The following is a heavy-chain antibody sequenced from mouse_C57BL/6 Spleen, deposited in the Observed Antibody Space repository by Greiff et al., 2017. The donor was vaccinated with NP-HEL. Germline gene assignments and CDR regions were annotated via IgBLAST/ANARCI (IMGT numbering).Heavy chain of an antibody. CDR3: ARVYYGSSSWFAY. CDR2: ISSGGSYT. CDR1: GFTFSSYG. D-gene: IGHD1-1*01. V-gene: IGHV5-6*01. J-gene: IGHJ3*01. Sequence: EVHLVESGGDLVKPGGSLKLSCAASGFTFSSYGMYWVRQTPGKRLEWVGTISSGGSYTYYPDSVKGRFTISRDNANNTLYLQMSSLKSEDTAMYYCARVYYGSSSWFAYWGQGTLVTVSA.